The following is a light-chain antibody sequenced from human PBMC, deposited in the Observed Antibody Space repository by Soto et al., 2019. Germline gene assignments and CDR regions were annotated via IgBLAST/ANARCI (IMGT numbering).Light chain of an antibody. CDR3: TSSTISNSSL. J-gene: IGLJ1*01. Sequence: QSVLTQPPSVSGSPGQSVTISCTGTSSDVGSYNRVSWYQQPPGTAPRLIIYEVSNRPSGVPDRFSGSKSGNTASLTISGLQAEDEVDYYRTSSTISNSSLLGTG. CDR1: SSDVGSYNR. CDR2: EVS. V-gene: IGLV2-18*02.